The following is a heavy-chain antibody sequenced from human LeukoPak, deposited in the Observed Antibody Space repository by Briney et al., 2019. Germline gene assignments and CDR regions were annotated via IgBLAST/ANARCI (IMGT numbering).Heavy chain of an antibody. CDR2: IYPGDSDT. D-gene: IGHD6-13*01. V-gene: IGHV5-51*01. Sequence: KSGESLKISCKGSGYSFTSYWIGWVRQMPGKGLEWMGIIYPGDSDTTYSPSFQGQVTISADKSISTAYLQWSSLKASDSAMYYCGRIPAAGSLKGSFDIWGQGTMVTVSS. CDR1: GYSFTSYW. J-gene: IGHJ3*02. CDR3: GRIPAAGSLKGSFDI.